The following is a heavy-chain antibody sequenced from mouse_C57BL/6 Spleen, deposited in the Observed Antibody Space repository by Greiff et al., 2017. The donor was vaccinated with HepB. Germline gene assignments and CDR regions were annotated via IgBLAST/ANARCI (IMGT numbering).Heavy chain of an antibody. V-gene: IGHV1-53*01. CDR1: GYTFTSYW. CDR2: INPSNGWT. J-gene: IGHJ4*01. D-gene: IGHD1-1*01. CDR3: TSTLITTVVAANYDAMDY. Sequence: QVQLQQPGTELVKPGASVKLSCKASGYTFTSYWMPWVKQRPGQGLEWIGNINPSNGWTNYNENFKSKATLTVDKSSSTDYMQISSLTSEDSAVYDCTSTLITTVVAANYDAMDYWGQGTSVTVSS.